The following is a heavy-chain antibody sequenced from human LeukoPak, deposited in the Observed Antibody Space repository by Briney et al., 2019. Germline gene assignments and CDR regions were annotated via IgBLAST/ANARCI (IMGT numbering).Heavy chain of an antibody. CDR1: GFTFSGYG. Sequence: GRSLRLSCAASGFTFSGYGMHWVRQAPGKGLEWVAVISYDGSNKYYADSVKGRFTISRDNSKNTLYLQMNSLRAEDTAVYYCAKDRSYYLDYWGQGTLVTVSS. V-gene: IGHV3-30*18. D-gene: IGHD3-10*01. J-gene: IGHJ4*02. CDR2: ISYDGSNK. CDR3: AKDRSYYLDY.